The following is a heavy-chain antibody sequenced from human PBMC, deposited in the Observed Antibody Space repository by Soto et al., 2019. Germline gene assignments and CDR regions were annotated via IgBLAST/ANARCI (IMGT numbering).Heavy chain of an antibody. J-gene: IGHJ4*02. CDR1: GFTFSSYG. V-gene: IGHV3-33*01. Sequence: GGSLRLSCAASGFTFSSYGMHWVRQAPGKGLEWVAVIWYDGSNKYYADSVKGRFTISRDNSKNTLYLQMNSLRAEDTAVYYCARGEQLWLRYYFDYWGQGTLVTVSS. D-gene: IGHD5-18*01. CDR3: ARGEQLWLRYYFDY. CDR2: IWYDGSNK.